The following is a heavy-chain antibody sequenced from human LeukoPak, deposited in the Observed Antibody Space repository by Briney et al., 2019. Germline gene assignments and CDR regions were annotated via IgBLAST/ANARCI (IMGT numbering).Heavy chain of an antibody. J-gene: IGHJ4*02. D-gene: IGHD3-22*01. CDR1: GFTVEAHF. CDR3: ARDRDDSSVLHYFDY. Sequence: GGSLRLSCAASGFTVEAHFMSWVRQAPGKGLEWVSVLYHGDRTYYADSVKGRFTISRDSSENTVYLQMKSLRDEDTAVYYCARDRDDSSVLHYFDYWGQGALVTVSS. CDR2: LYHGDRT. V-gene: IGHV3-66*02.